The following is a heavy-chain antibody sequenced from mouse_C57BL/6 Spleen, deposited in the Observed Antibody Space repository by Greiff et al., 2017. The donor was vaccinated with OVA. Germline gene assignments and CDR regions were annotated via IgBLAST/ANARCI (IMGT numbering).Heavy chain of an antibody. J-gene: IGHJ4*01. D-gene: IGHD1-1*01. V-gene: IGHV5-6*01. CDR3: ARPPLLITTVRDYAMDY. CDR2: ISSGGSYT. Sequence: EVQLVESGGDLVKPGGSLKLSCAASGFTFSSYGMYWVRQTPDKRLEWVATISSGGSYTFYPDSVKGRFTISRDNAKNTLYLQMSSLKSEDTAMYYCARPPLLITTVRDYAMDYWGQGTSVTVSS. CDR1: GFTFSSYG.